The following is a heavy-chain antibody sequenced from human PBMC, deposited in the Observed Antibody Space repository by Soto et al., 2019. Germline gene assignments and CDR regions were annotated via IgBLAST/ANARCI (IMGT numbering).Heavy chain of an antibody. CDR1: GGTFSSYA. J-gene: IGHJ6*02. V-gene: IGHV1-69*13. CDR3: SRRMATKTQRYYYYGMDV. D-gene: IGHD5-12*01. CDR2: IIPIFGTA. Sequence: SVKVSCKASGGTFSSYAISWVRQAPGQGLEWMGGIIPIFGTANYAQKFQGRVTITADESTSTAYMELSSLRSEDTAVYYCSRRMATKTQRYYYYGMDVWGQGTTVTVSS.